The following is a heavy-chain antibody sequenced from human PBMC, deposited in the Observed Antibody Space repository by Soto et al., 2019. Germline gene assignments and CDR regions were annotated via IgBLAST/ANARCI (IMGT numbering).Heavy chain of an antibody. CDR1: GYSFTSYA. J-gene: IGHJ6*02. CDR2: INAGNGNT. V-gene: IGHV1-3*01. Sequence: GASVKVSCKASGYSFTSYAIYWVRQAPGQRLEWMGWINAGNGNTKCSQKLQGRVTFTGDTSASTAHMELSSLRSEDKAVYFCARGVENIVVVLDVFGYYGMDVWGQGTTVTVSS. D-gene: IGHD2-2*01. CDR3: ARGVENIVVVLDVFGYYGMDV.